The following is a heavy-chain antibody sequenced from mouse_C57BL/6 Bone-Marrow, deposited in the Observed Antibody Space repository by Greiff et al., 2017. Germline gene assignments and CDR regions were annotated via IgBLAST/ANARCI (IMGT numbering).Heavy chain of an antibody. CDR2: IYPGGGYT. Sequence: QVQLQQSGAELVRPGTSVKMSCKASGYTFTNYWIGWAKQRPGHGLEWIGDIYPGGGYTNYNEKFKGKATLTADKSSSTAYMQFSSLTSEDSAIYYCARDSSYYFDYWGQGTTLTVSS. D-gene: IGHD1-1*01. CDR3: ARDSSYYFDY. CDR1: GYTFTNYW. V-gene: IGHV1-63*01. J-gene: IGHJ2*01.